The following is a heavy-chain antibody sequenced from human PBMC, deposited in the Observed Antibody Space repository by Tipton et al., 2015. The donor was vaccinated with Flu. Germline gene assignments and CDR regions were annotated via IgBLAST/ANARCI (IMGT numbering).Heavy chain of an antibody. Sequence: TLSLTCTVSGVSISSYYWSWIRQPPGKGLEWIGYIYYSGSTNYNPSLKSRVTISVDTSKNQFSLKLSSVTAADTAVYYCARFGSYPRNWFDPWGQGTLVTVSS. CDR1: GVSISSYY. D-gene: IGHD1-26*01. V-gene: IGHV4-59*01. J-gene: IGHJ5*02. CDR2: IYYSGST. CDR3: ARFGSYPRNWFDP.